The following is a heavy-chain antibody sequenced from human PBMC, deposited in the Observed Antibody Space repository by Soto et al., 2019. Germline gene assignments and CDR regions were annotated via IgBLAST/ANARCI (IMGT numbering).Heavy chain of an antibody. Sequence: SETLSLTCSVSGDYIHVGGYYWTWIRQRPGKGLEWMGYIYYTGKTYYNPSLESRLTMSVDRSKNQFSLRLTSVTAADTAVYFCGRGLTSNANCIDPWGQGTLVTVSS. D-gene: IGHD2-2*01. J-gene: IGHJ5*02. CDR2: IYYTGKT. CDR3: GRGLTSNANCIDP. CDR1: GDYIHVGGYY. V-gene: IGHV4-30-4*01.